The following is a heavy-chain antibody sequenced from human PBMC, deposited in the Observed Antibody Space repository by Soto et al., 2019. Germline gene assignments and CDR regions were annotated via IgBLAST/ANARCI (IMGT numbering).Heavy chain of an antibody. J-gene: IGHJ6*02. V-gene: IGHV4-31*11. Sequence: TLSLTCAVSGGSISSGGYSWSWIRQPPGKGLEWIGYIYYSGSTYYNPSLKSRVTVSVDTSKNQFSLKLSSVTAADTAVYYCARVCGGDCHYGMDVWGQGTTVTVSS. CDR3: ARVCGGDCHYGMDV. CDR1: GGSISSGGYS. CDR2: IYYSGST. D-gene: IGHD2-21*02.